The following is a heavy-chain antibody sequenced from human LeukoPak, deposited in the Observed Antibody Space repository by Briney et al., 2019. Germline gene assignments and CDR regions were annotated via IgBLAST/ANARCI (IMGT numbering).Heavy chain of an antibody. V-gene: IGHV3-53*01. Sequence: GGSLRLSCAASGFTVSSNYMSWVRQAPGKGLEWVSIIYSGGSTFYANSVKGRFTISRDNSKNTLYLQMNSLRAEDTAVYYCARGGSYLSAFDIWGQGTMVTVSS. CDR3: ARGGSYLSAFDI. J-gene: IGHJ3*02. D-gene: IGHD1-26*01. CDR1: GFTVSSNY. CDR2: IYSGGST.